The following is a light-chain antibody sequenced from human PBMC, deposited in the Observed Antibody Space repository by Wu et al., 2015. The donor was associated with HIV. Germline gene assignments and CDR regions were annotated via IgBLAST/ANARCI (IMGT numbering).Light chain of an antibody. CDR2: GVS. CDR1: QSVYSTY. J-gene: IGKJ3*01. V-gene: IGKV3-20*01. Sequence: EIVLTQSPGTLSLSPGERATLSCRASQSVYSTYLAWYQQKPGQAPRLLIYGVSSRATGIPDRFSGSGSGTDFTLTISRLEPEDFAVYYCQQYGRSPLAFGPGTKVDIK. CDR3: QQYGRSPLA.